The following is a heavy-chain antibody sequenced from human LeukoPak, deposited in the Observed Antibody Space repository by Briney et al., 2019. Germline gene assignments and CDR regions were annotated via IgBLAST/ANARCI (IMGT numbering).Heavy chain of an antibody. D-gene: IGHD1-14*01. V-gene: IGHV3-73*01. CDR2: IKIRTDNFAT. Sequence: HSGGSLRLSCAVSGFNFDIAWMNWVRQAPGEGLEWVGRIKIRTDNFATAYAASVKGRFTISRDDSKNTAYLQMNSLKTEDTAVYYCRFRSTEGPYKWFDPWGQGTLVTVSS. CDR3: RFRSTEGPYKWFDP. CDR1: GFNFDIAW. J-gene: IGHJ5*02.